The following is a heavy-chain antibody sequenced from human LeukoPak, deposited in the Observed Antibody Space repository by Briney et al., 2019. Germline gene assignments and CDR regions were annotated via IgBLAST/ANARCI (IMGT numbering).Heavy chain of an antibody. CDR1: GFTFSGYN. J-gene: IGHJ6*03. CDR3: ARDPYSGSYGDSYYYYMDV. Sequence: GGSLRLSCAASGFTFSGYNMNWVRQAPGKGLEWVSSITSTGTYTFYTDSVKGRFTISRDNAKNSLYLQMNSLRAEDTAIYYCARDPYSGSYGDSYYYYMDVWGKGTTVTISS. CDR2: ITSTGTYT. V-gene: IGHV3-21*01. D-gene: IGHD1-26*01.